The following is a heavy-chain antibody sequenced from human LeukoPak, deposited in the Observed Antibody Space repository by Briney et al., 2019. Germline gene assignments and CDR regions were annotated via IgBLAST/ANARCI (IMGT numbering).Heavy chain of an antibody. D-gene: IGHD3-10*01. J-gene: IGHJ5*02. CDR1: GLTFSIYA. Sequence: PGGSLRLTCSASGLTFSIYAMGWVRQAPGKGLQWVAGISGSGRDTYSAESVKGRFTISRDNVNNTVSLQMNSLRVEDTATYYCVKEYTGSFYNFENWFDPWGQGTAVTVSP. CDR3: VKEYTGSFYNFENWFDP. V-gene: IGHV3-23*01. CDR2: ISGSGRDT.